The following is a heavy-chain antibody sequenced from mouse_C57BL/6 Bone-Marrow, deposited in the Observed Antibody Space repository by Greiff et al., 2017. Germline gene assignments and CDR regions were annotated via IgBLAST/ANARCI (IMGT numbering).Heavy chain of an antibody. Sequence: QVQLQQPGAELVMPGASVKLSCKASGYTFTSYWMHWVKQRPGQGLEWIGEIDPSDSYTNYNQKFKGKSTLTVDKSSSTAYMQLSSLTSEYSAVYYCARVRYWGKGTTLTVSS. CDR2: IDPSDSYT. V-gene: IGHV1-69*01. CDR1: GYTFTSYW. CDR3: ARVRY. D-gene: IGHD3-2*02. J-gene: IGHJ2*01.